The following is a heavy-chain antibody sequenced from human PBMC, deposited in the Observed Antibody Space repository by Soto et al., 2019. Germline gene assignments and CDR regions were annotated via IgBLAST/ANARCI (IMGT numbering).Heavy chain of an antibody. V-gene: IGHV1-69*01. CDR2: IVPAFATP. D-gene: IGHD1-20*01. CDR1: GGTMRSFA. CDR3: ARGADVFGYNWTYVPFEV. J-gene: IGHJ4*02. Sequence: QVQLVQSGAEVKNPGSSVNVSCKTVGGTMRSFAFSWVRQAPGQGLEWMGGIVPAFATPNHAQKFQDRVTISADESTSTVYMELRRLRSDYSAVYFCARGADVFGYNWTYVPFEVGGQGTQITVSS.